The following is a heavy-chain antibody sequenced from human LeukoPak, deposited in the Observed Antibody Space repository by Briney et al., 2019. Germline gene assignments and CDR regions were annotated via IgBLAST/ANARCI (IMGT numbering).Heavy chain of an antibody. CDR2: ISYDGSNK. CDR1: GLTFSSYG. CDR3: AKDYGSGKLDY. J-gene: IGHJ4*02. Sequence: GGSLRLSCAASGLTFSSYGMHWVRQAPGKGLEWVAVISYDGSNKYYADSVKGRFTISRDNSKNTLYLQMNSLRAEDTAVYYCAKDYGSGKLDYWGQGTLVTVSS. V-gene: IGHV3-30*18. D-gene: IGHD3-10*01.